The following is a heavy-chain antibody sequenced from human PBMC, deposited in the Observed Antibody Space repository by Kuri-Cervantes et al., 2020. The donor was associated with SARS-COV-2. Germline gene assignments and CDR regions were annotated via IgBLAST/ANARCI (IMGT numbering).Heavy chain of an antibody. V-gene: IGHV3-66*02. J-gene: IGHJ1*01. Sequence: GESLKISCAASGFIVSSGYMSWVRQAPGKGLEWVSIIYAGGGTYYADSVKGQFTISRDISKNTVFLQMNRLRPEDTAVYYCARSCTYARCSEYFQYWGQGTLVTVSS. CDR1: GFIVSSGY. D-gene: IGHD2-8*01. CDR2: IYAGGGT. CDR3: ARSCTYARCSEYFQY.